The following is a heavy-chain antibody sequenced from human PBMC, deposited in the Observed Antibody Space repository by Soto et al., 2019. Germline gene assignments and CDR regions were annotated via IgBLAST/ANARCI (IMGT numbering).Heavy chain of an antibody. CDR3: ARGDWEGP. D-gene: IGHD1-26*01. CDR2: INRDGSAR. CDR1: GFTFTSYW. J-gene: IGHJ5*02. V-gene: IGHV3-7*03. Sequence: GGSLRLSCAASGFTFTSYWMTWVRQAPGKGLEWVANINRDGSARYYDDSVKGRFTISRDDAKNSLFLQMSSLRAEDTAVYYCARGDWEGPWGQGALVTVSS.